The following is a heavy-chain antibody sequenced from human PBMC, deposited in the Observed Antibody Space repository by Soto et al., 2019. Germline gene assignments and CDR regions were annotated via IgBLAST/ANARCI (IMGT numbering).Heavy chain of an antibody. D-gene: IGHD4-17*01. CDR3: AKGPLRFPDYGXXADYSYGMDV. J-gene: IGHJ6*02. CDR2: SSYGGSNK. V-gene: IGHV3-30*18. Sequence: QMKLVESGGGVVQPGTSLRLSXVXXXXXXXXXXXXXXRXXXXKGLXWXAISSYGGSNKYYGDSVQGRFTISRDNSRDTLYLQMNSLRDEDTAVYYCAKGPLRFPDYGXXADYSYGMDVWGQGTTVTVSS. CDR1: XXXXXXXX.